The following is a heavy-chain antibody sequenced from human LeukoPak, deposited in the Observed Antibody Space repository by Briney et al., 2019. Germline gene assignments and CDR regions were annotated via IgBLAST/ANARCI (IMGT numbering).Heavy chain of an antibody. D-gene: IGHD6-19*01. CDR3: ARSRWLDAFDY. Sequence: GGSLRLSCAASGFTFSSYWMSWVRQAPGKGLVWVSRINSDGSTTNYADSVKGRFTISRDNAKNTLYLQINSLRADDTAVYYCARSRWLDAFDYWGQGTLVTVSS. J-gene: IGHJ4*02. V-gene: IGHV3-74*01. CDR2: INSDGSTT. CDR1: GFTFSSYW.